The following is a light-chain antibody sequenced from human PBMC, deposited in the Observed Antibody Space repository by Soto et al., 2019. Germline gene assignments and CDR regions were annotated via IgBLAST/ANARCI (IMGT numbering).Light chain of an antibody. CDR1: SSNIGRNT. CDR3: AAWDDRLNGWV. V-gene: IGLV1-44*01. J-gene: IGLJ3*02. Sequence: QSVLTQSPSASGTPGQRVTISCSGSSSNIGRNTVNWYQHLPGTAPKVLIYTNDQRPSGVPDRLSGSKSGTSASLAISGLQSEDEAEYFCAAWDDRLNGWVFGGGTKLTVL. CDR2: TND.